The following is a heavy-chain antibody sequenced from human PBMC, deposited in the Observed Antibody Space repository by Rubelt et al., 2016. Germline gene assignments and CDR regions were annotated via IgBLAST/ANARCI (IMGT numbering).Heavy chain of an antibody. Sequence: QLQLQESGPGLVKPSETLSLTCTVSGGSISSSSYYWGWIRQPPGKGLEWIGSMYYSGGTYYNPSLKSRVPISVDTSENQFSLKLSSVTAADTAMYYCAGRQWGGYYFDSWGQGTLVTVSS. CDR2: MYYSGGT. CDR1: GGSISSSSYY. D-gene: IGHD1-26*01. CDR3: AGRQWGGYYFDS. J-gene: IGHJ4*02. V-gene: IGHV4-39*01.